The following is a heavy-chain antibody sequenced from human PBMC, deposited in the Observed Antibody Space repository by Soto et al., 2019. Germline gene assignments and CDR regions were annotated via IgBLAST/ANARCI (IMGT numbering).Heavy chain of an antibody. D-gene: IGHD2-21*02. J-gene: IGHJ4*02. CDR3: ARDQRWRQWSGFDY. Sequence: EVQLVESGGGLVKPGGSLRLSCAASGFTFSSYSMNWVRQAPGKGLEWVSSISSSSSYIYYADSVKGRFTISRDNAKNALYLQMNSLGAEDTAVYYCARDQRWRQWSGFDYWGQGTLVTVSS. CDR1: GFTFSSYS. V-gene: IGHV3-21*01. CDR2: ISSSSSYI.